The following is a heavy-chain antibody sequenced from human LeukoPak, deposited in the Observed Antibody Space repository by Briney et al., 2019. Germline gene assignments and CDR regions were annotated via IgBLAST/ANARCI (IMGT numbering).Heavy chain of an antibody. CDR2: ISCDGSYK. Sequence: GGSLRLFCAASGFTFSSYAMHWVRQAPGKGLEWVALISCDGSYKCYADSVKGRFTVSRDNSKNTLYLQMNSLRAGDTAVYYCARDGAGYCSRTSCYGSWFDPWGQGTLVTVSS. V-gene: IGHV3-30*04. D-gene: IGHD2-2*01. CDR3: ARDGAGYCSRTSCYGSWFDP. CDR1: GFTFSSYA. J-gene: IGHJ5*02.